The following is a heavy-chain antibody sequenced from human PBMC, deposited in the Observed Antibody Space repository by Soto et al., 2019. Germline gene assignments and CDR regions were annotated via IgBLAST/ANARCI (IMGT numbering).Heavy chain of an antibody. CDR3: ARGPGP. V-gene: IGHV4-31*01. CDR2: NSYTGTT. J-gene: IGHJ5*02. Sequence: TLSLTCTLSRGSIISGGYYWSWIRQHPANGXEAIGXNSYTGTTSYTXPRTSLATPPAEPSKNPPSLNLSSANAADTAVYYCARGPGPWRKGTLVTAYS. D-gene: IGHD2-2*01. CDR1: RGSIISGGYY.